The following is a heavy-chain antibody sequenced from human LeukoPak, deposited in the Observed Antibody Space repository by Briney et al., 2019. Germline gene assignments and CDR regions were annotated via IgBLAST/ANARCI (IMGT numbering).Heavy chain of an antibody. CDR2: IKPSDGET. V-gene: IGHV1-46*01. Sequence: ASVKVSCKASGYTFTEYWIHWVRQAPGEGLDWMGMIKPSDGETRYAQKFQGRVTMTGDTSTTTVYMELSSLRSEDTAVFYCARAVAQDFDYWGQGTLVTVSS. CDR3: ARAVAQDFDY. J-gene: IGHJ4*02. CDR1: GYTFTEYW.